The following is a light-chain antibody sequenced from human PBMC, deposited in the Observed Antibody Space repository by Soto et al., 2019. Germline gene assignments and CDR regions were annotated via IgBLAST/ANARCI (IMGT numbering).Light chain of an antibody. V-gene: IGKV1-5*03. J-gene: IGKJ1*01. CDR1: QSISSW. CDR3: QQYNSKRT. CDR2: KAS. Sequence: DIQRTQSPSTLSASVGDRVTITCRASQSISSWLAWYQQKPGKAPKLLIYKASSLESGVPSRFSGSGSGTEFTLTISSLQPDDFATYYCQQYNSKRTFGQGTKVDIK.